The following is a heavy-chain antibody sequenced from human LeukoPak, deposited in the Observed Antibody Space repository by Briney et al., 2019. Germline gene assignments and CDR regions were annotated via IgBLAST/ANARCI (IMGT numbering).Heavy chain of an antibody. CDR2: IIPMFGSA. CDR3: ARVKMAPRLGAQYYYMNV. CDR1: VGTFRSYA. D-gene: IGHD3-16*01. J-gene: IGHJ6*03. Sequence: SVKVSCKASVGTFRSYAFSWVRQAPGEGLEWMGGIIPMFGSANYAQKFQGRVTISTAESTSTANMALSSLRSEDTAVYYCARVKMAPRLGAQYYYMNVWGQGTTVTVSS. V-gene: IGHV1-69*05.